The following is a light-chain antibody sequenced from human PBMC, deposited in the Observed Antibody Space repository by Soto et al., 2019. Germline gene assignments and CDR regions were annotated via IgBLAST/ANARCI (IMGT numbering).Light chain of an antibody. CDR1: TSNLGGNT. V-gene: IGLV1-44*01. Sequence: QAVVTQPPSVSGTPGHKVSISCSGSTSNLGGNTVNWYQQLPGTAPKLLIYTTNQRPSGVPDRFSGSKSGTSASLAISGLQPEDEADYYCAAWNDSLNGVVFGGGTKLTVL. CDR3: AAWNDSLNGVV. J-gene: IGLJ3*02. CDR2: TTN.